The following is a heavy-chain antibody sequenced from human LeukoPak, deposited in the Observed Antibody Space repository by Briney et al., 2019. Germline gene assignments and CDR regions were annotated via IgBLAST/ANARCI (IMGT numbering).Heavy chain of an antibody. CDR1: GYTFTSYY. Sequence: GASVKVSCKASGYTFTSYYMHWVRQAPGQGLEWMGIINPSGGSTSYAQKFQGRVTMTRDTSTSTVYMELSSLGSEDTAVYYCARDYPPAIVVVPAAIPYNWFDPWGQGTLVTVSS. CDR2: INPSGGST. CDR3: ARDYPPAIVVVPAAIPYNWFDP. J-gene: IGHJ5*02. V-gene: IGHV1-46*01. D-gene: IGHD2-2*01.